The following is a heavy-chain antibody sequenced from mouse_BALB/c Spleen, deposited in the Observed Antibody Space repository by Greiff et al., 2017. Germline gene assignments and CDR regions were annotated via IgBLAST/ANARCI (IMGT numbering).Heavy chain of an antibody. J-gene: IGHJ3*01. V-gene: IGHV5-17*02. CDR3: ARYYGNYGSWFAY. CDR1: GFTFSSFG. D-gene: IGHD2-1*01. Sequence: EVQGVESGGGLVQPGGSRKLSCAASGFTFSSFGMHWVRQAPEKGLEWVAYISSGSSTIYYADTVKGRFTISRDNPKNTLFLQMTSLRSEDTAMYYCARYYGNYGSWFAYWGQGTLVTVSA. CDR2: ISSGSSTI.